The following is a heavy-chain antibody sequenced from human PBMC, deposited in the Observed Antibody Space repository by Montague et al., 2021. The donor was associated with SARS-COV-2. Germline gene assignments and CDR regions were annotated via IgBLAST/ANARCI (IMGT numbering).Heavy chain of an antibody. D-gene: IGHD6-13*01. V-gene: IGHV3-30*01. CDR3: ARGRPFMLSASSWSSAFDP. J-gene: IGHJ5*02. CDR1: GFSFNNYA. Sequence: SLRLSCAASGFSFNNYAMHWVRQAPGKGLEWVALISYDASNKYYEDSLQGRFTISRDNSKNTLYLQLNSLTSEDTAMYYCARGRPFMLSASSWSSAFDPWGQGTLVTVSS. CDR2: ISYDASNK.